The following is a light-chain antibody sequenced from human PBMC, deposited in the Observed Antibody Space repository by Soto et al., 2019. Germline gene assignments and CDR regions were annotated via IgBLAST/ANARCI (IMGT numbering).Light chain of an antibody. CDR3: SSYAGSNNVL. Sequence: QSVLTQPPSASGSPGQSVTISCTGTSSDIGDYNYVSWYKQHPGKAPKLMIYEVTKRPSGVPDRFSGSKSGNTASLTVSGLQAEDEADYYCSSYAGSNNVLFGGGTKVTVL. V-gene: IGLV2-8*01. CDR1: SSDIGDYNY. J-gene: IGLJ2*01. CDR2: EVT.